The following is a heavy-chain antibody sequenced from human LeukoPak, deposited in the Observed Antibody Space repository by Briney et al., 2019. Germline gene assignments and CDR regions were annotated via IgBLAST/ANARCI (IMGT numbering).Heavy chain of an antibody. J-gene: IGHJ4*02. V-gene: IGHV4-39*01. CDR2: IYYSGST. D-gene: IGHD4-17*01. Sequence: SETLSLTCTVSGGSISSYYWGWIRQPPGKGLEWIGSIYYSGSTYYNPSLKSRITISVDTSKNQFSLKLSSVTAADTAVYYCAGLGDYPYYFDYWGQGTLVTVSS. CDR1: GGSISSYY. CDR3: AGLGDYPYYFDY.